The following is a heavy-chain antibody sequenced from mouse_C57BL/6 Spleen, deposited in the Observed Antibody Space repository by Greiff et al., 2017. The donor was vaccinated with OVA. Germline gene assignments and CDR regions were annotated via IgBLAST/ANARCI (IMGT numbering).Heavy chain of an antibody. D-gene: IGHD1-1*01. Sequence: QVQLQQPGAELVRPGSSVKLSCKASGYTFTSYWMHWVKQRPIQGLEWIGNIDPSDSETHYNQKFKDKATLTVDKSSSTAYMQLSSLTSEDSAVYYCARGTTVALDYWGQGTTLTVSS. CDR3: ARGTTVALDY. CDR2: IDPSDSET. V-gene: IGHV1-52*01. CDR1: GYTFTSYW. J-gene: IGHJ2*01.